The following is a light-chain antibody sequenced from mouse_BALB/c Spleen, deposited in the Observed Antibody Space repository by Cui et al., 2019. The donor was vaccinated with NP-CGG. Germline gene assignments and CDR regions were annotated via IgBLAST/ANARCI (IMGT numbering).Light chain of an antibody. J-gene: IGLJ1*01. CDR3: ALWYSNHWV. V-gene: IGLV1*01. Sequence: QALLTHESPLTTSPGKTVTLTCRSSTGAVTTSNYANWVQEKPDHLFTGLIGGTNNRAPGVPARFSGSLIGDKAALTITGAQTEDEAIYFCALWYSNHWVFGGGTKLTVL. CDR1: TGAVTTSNY. CDR2: GTN.